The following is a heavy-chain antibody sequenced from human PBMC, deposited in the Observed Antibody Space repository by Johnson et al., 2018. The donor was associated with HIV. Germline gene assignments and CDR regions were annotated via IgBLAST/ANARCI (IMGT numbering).Heavy chain of an antibody. V-gene: IGHV3-11*01. CDR2: ISSSGGST. Sequence: QVQLVESGGGLVKPGGSLRLSCAASGFTFSDYYMSWIRQAPGKGLEWVSYISSSGGSTYSVDSVKGRFTISRDNSKNTLYLQMNSLRAEDTAVYYCARAWVNYYDSPDAFDIWGQGTMVTVSS. CDR1: GFTFSDYY. J-gene: IGHJ3*02. CDR3: ARAWVNYYDSPDAFDI. D-gene: IGHD3-22*01.